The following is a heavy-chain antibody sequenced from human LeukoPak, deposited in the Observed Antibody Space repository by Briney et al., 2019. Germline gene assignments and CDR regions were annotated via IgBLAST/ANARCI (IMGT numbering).Heavy chain of an antibody. V-gene: IGHV3-23*01. D-gene: IGHD3-22*01. Sequence: GGSLRLSCAASGFTFSSYAMSWVRQAPGKGLEWVSAISGSGGSTYYADSVKGRFTISRDNSKNTLYLQMNSLRAEDTAVYYRANRAYYDTGESYFDYWGQGTLVTVSS. CDR2: ISGSGGST. CDR1: GFTFSSYA. CDR3: ANRAYYDTGESYFDY. J-gene: IGHJ4*02.